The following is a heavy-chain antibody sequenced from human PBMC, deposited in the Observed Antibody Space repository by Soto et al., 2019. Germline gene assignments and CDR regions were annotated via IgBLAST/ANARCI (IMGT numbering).Heavy chain of an antibody. CDR1: GASMSDYY. Sequence: SETLSLTCTVSGASMSDYYGTWIQQPPGRGLEWIGFMHSSGNANYSSSLKGRATISVDTYNNQFSLILTSVTAADTAVYYCVRAGHTFGGVIWGQGXLVTVSS. V-gene: IGHV4-59*01. J-gene: IGHJ4*02. D-gene: IGHD3-16*01. CDR3: VRAGHTFGGVI. CDR2: MHSSGNA.